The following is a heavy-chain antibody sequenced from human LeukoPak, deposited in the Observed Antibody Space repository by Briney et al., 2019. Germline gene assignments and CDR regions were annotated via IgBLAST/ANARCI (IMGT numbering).Heavy chain of an antibody. CDR1: GGTFSGYT. D-gene: IGHD3-3*01. Sequence: EASVKVSCKASGGTFSGYTINWVRQAPGQGLEWMGGIIPVFGTANYAQKFQGRVTITADKSTSTAYMELSSLRSEDTAVYYCARESPQADFWSGNYRADYFYQYMDVWGKGSTVTVSS. J-gene: IGHJ6*03. CDR2: IIPVFGTA. V-gene: IGHV1-69*06. CDR3: ARESPQADFWSGNYRADYFYQYMDV.